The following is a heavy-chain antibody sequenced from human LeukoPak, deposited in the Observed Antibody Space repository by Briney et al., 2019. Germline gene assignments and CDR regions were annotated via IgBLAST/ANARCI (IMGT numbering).Heavy chain of an antibody. D-gene: IGHD6-13*01. CDR3: ARGGIAAAGTESYGDYYYYMDA. J-gene: IGHJ6*03. V-gene: IGHV3-21*01. CDR2: ISSSSSYI. CDR1: GFTFSSYS. Sequence: GGSLRLSCAASGFTFSSYSMNWVRQAPGKGLEWVSSISSSSSYIYYADSVKGRFTISRDNAKNSLYLQMNSLRAEDTAVYYCARGGIAAAGTESYGDYYYYMDAWGKGTTVTVSS.